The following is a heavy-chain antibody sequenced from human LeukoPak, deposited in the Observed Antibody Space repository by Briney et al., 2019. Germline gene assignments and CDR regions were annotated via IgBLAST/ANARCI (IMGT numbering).Heavy chain of an antibody. CDR1: GFTFSSYG. V-gene: IGHV3-30*02. CDR2: IRYDGSNK. CDR3: AKPDTNTLKGAFDI. J-gene: IGHJ3*02. Sequence: PGGSLRLSCAASGFTFSSYGMHWVRQAPGKGLEWVAFIRYDGSNKYYADSVKGRFTISRDNSKNTLYLQMNSLRAEDTAVYHCAKPDTNTLKGAFDIWGQGTMVTVSS. D-gene: IGHD2-8*01.